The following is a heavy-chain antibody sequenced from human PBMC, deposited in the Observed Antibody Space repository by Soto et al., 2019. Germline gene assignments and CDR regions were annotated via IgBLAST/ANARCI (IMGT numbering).Heavy chain of an antibody. J-gene: IGHJ6*02. D-gene: IGHD4-17*01. CDR1: GFTFSSYG. CDR3: AKALTTVTTRGYYYYGMDV. Sequence: QVQLVESGGGVVQPGRFLRLSCAASGFTFSSYGMHWVRQAPGKGLEWVAVISYDGSNKYYADSVKGRFTISRDNSKNTLYLQMNSLRAEDTAVYYCAKALTTVTTRGYYYYGMDVWGQGTTVTVSS. V-gene: IGHV3-30*18. CDR2: ISYDGSNK.